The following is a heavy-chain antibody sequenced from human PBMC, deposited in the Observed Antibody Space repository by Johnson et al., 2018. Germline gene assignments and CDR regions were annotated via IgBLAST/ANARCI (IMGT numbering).Heavy chain of an antibody. CDR3: TTYANQDCTLPGCFYWYFDL. CDR2: ISKSGDL. J-gene: IGHJ2*01. D-gene: IGHD2-8*01. CDR1: GFPFISYI. V-gene: IGHV3-21*01. Sequence: VQLVESGGGLVKPGGSLRLSCAASGFPFISYIMSWVRQAPGKGLEWVSSISKSGDLYYANSVKGRFTVSRDNAKNSLYLQMNTRRPDDTAVYYFTTYANQDCTLPGCFYWYFDLWGRGTLVTFSS.